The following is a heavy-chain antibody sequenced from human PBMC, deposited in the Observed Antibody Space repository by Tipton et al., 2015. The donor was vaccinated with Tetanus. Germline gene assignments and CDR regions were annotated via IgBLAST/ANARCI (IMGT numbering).Heavy chain of an antibody. J-gene: IGHJ6*02. CDR2: ISAYTGDT. CDR1: GYTFTSYG. V-gene: IGHV1-18*01. D-gene: IGHD3-10*01. Sequence: QLVQSGAEVKKPGASVKVSCKASGYTFTSYGISWVRQAPGQGLEWMGWISAYTGDTNYAQQLQVRVTMTTDTSTSTAYMELRSLRSDDTAGYYCARGPTFHYYGSGSYVVRDYYGMDVWGQGTPVTVSS. CDR3: ARGPTFHYYGSGSYVVRDYYGMDV.